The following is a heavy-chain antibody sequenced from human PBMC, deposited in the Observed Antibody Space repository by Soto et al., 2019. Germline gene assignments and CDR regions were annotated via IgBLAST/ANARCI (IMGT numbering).Heavy chain of an antibody. CDR2: IYSGGST. D-gene: IGHD1-26*01. CDR1: GFTVSSNY. V-gene: IGHV3-53*01. Sequence: GGSLRLSCAASGFTVSSNYMSWVRQAPGKGLEWVSVIYSGGSTYYADSVKGRFTISRYNSRNTLYLQMNSLRAEDTAVYYRARRCGSYYVGYCDYYGMDVWGQGTTVTVYS. J-gene: IGHJ6*02. CDR3: ARRCGSYYVGYCDYYGMDV.